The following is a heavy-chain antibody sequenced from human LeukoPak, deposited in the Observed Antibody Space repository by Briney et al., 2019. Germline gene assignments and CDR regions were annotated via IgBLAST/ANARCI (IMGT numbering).Heavy chain of an antibody. CDR3: ARGYCSGGSCYPIAFDI. V-gene: IGHV3-21*01. CDR1: GFTFSSYS. D-gene: IGHD2-15*01. Sequence: GGSLRLSCAASGFTFSSYSMNWVRQAPGKGLEWVSSISSNSSYIYYADSVKGRFTISRDNAKNSLYLQMNSLRAEDTAVYYCARGYCSGGSCYPIAFDIWGQGTMVTVSS. CDR2: ISSNSSYI. J-gene: IGHJ3*02.